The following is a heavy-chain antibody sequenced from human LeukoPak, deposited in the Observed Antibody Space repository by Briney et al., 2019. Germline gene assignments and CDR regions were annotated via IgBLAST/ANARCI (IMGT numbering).Heavy chain of an antibody. J-gene: IGHJ4*02. CDR3: ARDRRIVGAKGRYFDY. V-gene: IGHV3-21*01. D-gene: IGHD1-26*01. CDR1: GFTFSSYA. CDR2: ISSSSSYI. Sequence: AGGSLRLSCAASGFTFSSYAMSWVRQAPGKGLEWVSSISSSSSYIYYADSVKGRFTISRDNAKNSLYLQMNSLRAEDTAVYYCARDRRIVGAKGRYFDYWGQGTLVTASS.